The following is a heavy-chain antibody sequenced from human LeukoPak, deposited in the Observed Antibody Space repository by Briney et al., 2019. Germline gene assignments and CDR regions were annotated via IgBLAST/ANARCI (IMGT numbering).Heavy chain of an antibody. Sequence: ASVKVSCKASGGTFSSYAISWVRQAPGQGLEWMGGIIPIFGAANYAQKFQGRVTITADESTSTAYMELSSLRSEDTAVYYCARDLVTMVRGKYYFDYRGQGTLVTVSS. V-gene: IGHV1-69*13. CDR3: ARDLVTMVRGKYYFDY. D-gene: IGHD3-10*01. J-gene: IGHJ4*02. CDR2: IIPIFGAA. CDR1: GGTFSSYA.